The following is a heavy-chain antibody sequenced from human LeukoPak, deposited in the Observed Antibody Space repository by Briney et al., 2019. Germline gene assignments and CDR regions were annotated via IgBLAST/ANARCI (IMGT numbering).Heavy chain of an antibody. CDR2: IKQDGSEK. V-gene: IGHV3-7*01. J-gene: IGHJ4*02. D-gene: IGHD5-12*01. CDR1: GFTLSSYW. Sequence: GGSLRLSCAASGFTLSSYWMSWVRQAPGKGLEWVANIKQDGSEKYYVDSVKGRFTISRDNAKDSLYLQMNSLRAEDTAVYYCATLVATTRFDYWGQGTLATVSS. CDR3: ATLVATTRFDY.